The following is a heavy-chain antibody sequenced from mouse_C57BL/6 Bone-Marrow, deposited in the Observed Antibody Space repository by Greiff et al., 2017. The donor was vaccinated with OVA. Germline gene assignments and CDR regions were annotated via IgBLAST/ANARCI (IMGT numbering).Heavy chain of an antibody. J-gene: IGHJ4*01. CDR3: ARSPSYGSSLYYAMDY. CDR2: IYPGSGST. D-gene: IGHD1-1*01. Sequence: QVQLQQSGPELVKPGASVKISCKASGYTFTSYWITWVKQRPGQGLEWIGDIYPGSGSTNYNEKFKSKATLTVDTSSSTAYMQLSSLTSEDSAVYYCARSPSYGSSLYYAMDYWGQGTSVTVSS. CDR1: GYTFTSYW. V-gene: IGHV1-55*01.